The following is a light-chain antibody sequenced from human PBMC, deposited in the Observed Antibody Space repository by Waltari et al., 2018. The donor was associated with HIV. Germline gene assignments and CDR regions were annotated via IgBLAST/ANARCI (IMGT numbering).Light chain of an antibody. CDR1: NGPSSYA. J-gene: IGLJ2*01. CDR3: QTWGTGIHVV. V-gene: IGLV4-69*01. Sequence: QLVLTQSPSASASLGASVRLHCTLSNGPSSYATARPQQQPGKGPRYLMNLNNDGSHTKGDGIPDRFSGSSSGAERYLTISSLQSEDEADYYCQTWGTGIHVVFGGGTKLSVL. CDR2: LNNDGSH.